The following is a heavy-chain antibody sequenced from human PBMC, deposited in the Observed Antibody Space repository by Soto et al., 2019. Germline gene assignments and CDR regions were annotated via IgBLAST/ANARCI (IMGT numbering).Heavy chain of an antibody. CDR1: GFTFISYS. Sequence: GGSLRHSCASSGFTFISYSMNCVLQAPGKGLEWVSSISSSSSYIYYADSVKGRFTISRDNAKNSLYLQMNSLRAEDTAVYYCARDLAAAGDWYFDLWGRGTLVTGSS. J-gene: IGHJ2*01. CDR3: ARDLAAAGDWYFDL. D-gene: IGHD6-13*01. CDR2: ISSSSSYI. V-gene: IGHV3-21*01.